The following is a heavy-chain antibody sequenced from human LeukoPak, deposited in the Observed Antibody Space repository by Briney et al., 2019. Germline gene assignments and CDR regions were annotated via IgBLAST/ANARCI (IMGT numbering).Heavy chain of an antibody. V-gene: IGHV3-30*04. CDR1: GFTFSSYA. Sequence: PGGSLRLSCAASGFTFSSYAMHWVRQAPGKGLEWVAVISYDGSNKYYADSVKGRFTISRDNSKNTLYLQMNSLRAEDTAVYYCARDSATTTVTTVDYWGQGTLVTVSS. J-gene: IGHJ4*02. D-gene: IGHD4-17*01. CDR2: ISYDGSNK. CDR3: ARDSATTTVTTVDY.